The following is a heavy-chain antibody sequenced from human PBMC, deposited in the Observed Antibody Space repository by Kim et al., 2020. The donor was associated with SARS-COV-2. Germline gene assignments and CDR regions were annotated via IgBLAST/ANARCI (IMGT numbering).Heavy chain of an antibody. V-gene: IGHV4-39*01. Sequence: SETLSLTCTVSGGSISSSSYYWGWIRQPPGKGLEWIGSIYYSGSTYYNPSLKSRVTISVDTSKNQFSLKLSSVTAADTAVYYCARQVLYYDFLCDYWGQGTLVTVSS. CDR2: IYYSGST. CDR1: GGSISSSSYY. J-gene: IGHJ4*02. D-gene: IGHD3-3*01. CDR3: ARQVLYYDFLCDY.